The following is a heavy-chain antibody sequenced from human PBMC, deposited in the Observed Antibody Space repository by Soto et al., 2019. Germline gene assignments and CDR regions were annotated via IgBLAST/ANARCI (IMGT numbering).Heavy chain of an antibody. CDR1: GYTFTSYG. CDR3: ARHLSRVAFDI. Sequence: QVQLVQSGAEVKKPGASVKVSCKASGYTFTSYGISWVRQAPGQGREWMRWVSAYNGNTNYSQKLQGRVTMTTDTSTSTAYMELTSLSSDHTAVYYCARHLSRVAFDIWGQGKTFTVSS. V-gene: IGHV1-18*01. J-gene: IGHJ3*02. CDR2: VSAYNGNT.